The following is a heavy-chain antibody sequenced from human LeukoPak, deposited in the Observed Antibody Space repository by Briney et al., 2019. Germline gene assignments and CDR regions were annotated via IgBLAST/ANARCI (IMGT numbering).Heavy chain of an antibody. Sequence: SETLSLTCTVSRGSIRSYYWNWIRQPPGKGLEWIGYIDYSGSTNCNPSLKSRVTISLDTSKNQFSLRLTSVTAADTAVYYCARGYSNGWYYFDYWGQGTLVTVSS. J-gene: IGHJ4*02. CDR1: RGSIRSYY. CDR2: IDYSGST. CDR3: ARGYSNGWYYFDY. D-gene: IGHD6-19*01. V-gene: IGHV4-59*01.